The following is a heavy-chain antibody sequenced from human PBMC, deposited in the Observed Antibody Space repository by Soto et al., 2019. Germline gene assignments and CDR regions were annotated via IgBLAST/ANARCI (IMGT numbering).Heavy chain of an antibody. CDR3: ARARYSSAFDY. D-gene: IGHD6-19*01. J-gene: IGHJ4*02. CDR2: INSDGSST. CDR1: GFTFSNYW. Sequence: EVQLVESGGGLVQPGGSLRLSCTASGFTFSNYWMHWVRQAPGKGLVCVSHINSDGSSTTYADSVKGRFTISRDNAKNTMYLQMDSLRAEDKSVFYCARARYSSAFDYWGQGILFTVSS. V-gene: IGHV3-74*01.